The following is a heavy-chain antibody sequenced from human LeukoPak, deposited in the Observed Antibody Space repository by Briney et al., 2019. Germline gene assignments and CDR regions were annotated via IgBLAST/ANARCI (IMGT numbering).Heavy chain of an antibody. V-gene: IGHV4-39*01. Sequence: SETLSLTCTVSGGSIGSSSYYWGWIRQPPGKGLEWIGSIYYSGSTYYNPSLKSRVTISVDTSKNQLSLKLSSVTAADTAVYYCARQRYYYDSSGYYYVDYWGQGTLVTVSS. D-gene: IGHD3-22*01. CDR2: IYYSGST. CDR1: GGSIGSSSYY. J-gene: IGHJ4*02. CDR3: ARQRYYYDSSGYYYVDY.